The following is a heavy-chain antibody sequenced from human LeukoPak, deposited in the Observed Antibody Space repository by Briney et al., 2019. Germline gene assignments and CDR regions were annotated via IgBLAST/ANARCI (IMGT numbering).Heavy chain of an antibody. V-gene: IGHV4-4*02. D-gene: IGHD6-13*01. CDR1: GGSISSSNW. J-gene: IGHJ6*03. CDR3: ARAPRRYSSSWYGVGYYYMDV. CDR2: TYHSGST. Sequence: PSGTLSLTCAVSGGSISSSNWWSWVRQPPGKGLEWIGETYHSGSTNYNPSLKSRVTISVDKSKNQFSLKLSSVTAADTAVYYCARAPRRYSSSWYGVGYYYMDVWGKGTTVTVSS.